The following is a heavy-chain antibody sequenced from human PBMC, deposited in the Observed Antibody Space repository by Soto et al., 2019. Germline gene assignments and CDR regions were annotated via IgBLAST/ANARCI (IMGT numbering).Heavy chain of an antibody. V-gene: IGHV1-46*01. CDR1: GYTFTNYY. CDR2: INPSGGVT. Sequence: ASVKVSCKASGYTFTNYYMHWVRQAPGRGLEWMGIINPSGGVTSYAQKFQGRVTMTRDTSTSTVYMELSSLRSEDTAVYYCAREVCGGDCYSSDYWGQGTLVTVSS. J-gene: IGHJ4*02. D-gene: IGHD2-21*02. CDR3: AREVCGGDCYSSDY.